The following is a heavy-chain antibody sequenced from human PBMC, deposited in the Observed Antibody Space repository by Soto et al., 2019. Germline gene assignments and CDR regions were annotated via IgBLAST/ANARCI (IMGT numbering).Heavy chain of an antibody. J-gene: IGHJ4*02. CDR1: GFTFSSYG. V-gene: IGHV3-33*01. CDR2: IWYDGSNK. CDR3: ARPGVGSSWYYFDY. D-gene: IGHD6-13*01. Sequence: QVQLVESGGGVVQPGRSLRLSCAASGFTFSSYGMHWVRQAPGKGLERVAVIWYDGSNKYYADSVKGRFTISRDNSKNTLYLQMNSLRAEDTAVYYCARPGVGSSWYYFDYWGQGTLVTVSS.